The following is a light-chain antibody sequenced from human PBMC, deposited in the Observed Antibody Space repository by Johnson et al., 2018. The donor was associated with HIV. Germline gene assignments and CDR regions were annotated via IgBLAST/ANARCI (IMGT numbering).Light chain of an antibody. CDR1: SSNIGNNY. CDR2: DNN. V-gene: IGLV1-51*01. Sequence: QAVLTQPPSVSAAPGQTVTISCSGSSSNIGNNYVSWYQQLPGTAPKLLIYDNNKRPSGIPDRFSGSKSGTSATLGITGLQTGDEADYYCGTWDTSLSAGVFGPGTNVSVL. J-gene: IGLJ1*01. CDR3: GTWDTSLSAGV.